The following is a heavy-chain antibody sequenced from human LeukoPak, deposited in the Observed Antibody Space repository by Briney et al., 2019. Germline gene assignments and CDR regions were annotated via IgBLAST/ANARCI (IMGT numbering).Heavy chain of an antibody. CDR2: ISYDGSNK. CDR1: GFTFSSYA. CDR3: ARDGYYYGSGSYYPDY. J-gene: IGHJ4*02. V-gene: IGHV3-30*04. Sequence: PGRSLRLSCAASGFTFSSYAMHWVRQAPGKGLEWVAVISYDGSNKYYADSVEGRFTISRDNSKDTLYLQMNSLRAEDTAVYYCARDGYYYGSGSYYPDYWGQGTLVTVSS. D-gene: IGHD3-10*01.